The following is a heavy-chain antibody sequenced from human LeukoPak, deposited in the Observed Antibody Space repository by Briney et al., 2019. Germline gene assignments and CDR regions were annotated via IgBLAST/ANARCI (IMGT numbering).Heavy chain of an antibody. CDR2: ISDSGGST. D-gene: IGHD3-10*01. Sequence: GGSLRLSCAASGFTFSSYAMSWVRQAPGKGLEWVSAISDSGGSTYYADSVKGRFTISRDNSKNTLYLQMNSLRAEDTAVYYCAKDFAPLWFGELWGQGTLVTDSS. J-gene: IGHJ4*02. V-gene: IGHV3-23*01. CDR3: AKDFAPLWFGEL. CDR1: GFTFSSYA.